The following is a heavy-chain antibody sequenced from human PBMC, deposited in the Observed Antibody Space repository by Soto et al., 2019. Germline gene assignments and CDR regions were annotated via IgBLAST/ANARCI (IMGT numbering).Heavy chain of an antibody. D-gene: IGHD2-15*01. J-gene: IGHJ6*02. CDR3: ARYCSGGSCYGYYYYGMDV. Sequence: SETLSLTCTFSGGSISSGDYYWSWIRQPPGKGLEWIGYIYYSGSTYYNPSLKSRVTISVDTSKNQFSLKLSSVTAADTAVYYCARYCSGGSCYGYYYYGMDVWGQGTTVTVSS. CDR1: GGSISSGDYY. CDR2: IYYSGST. V-gene: IGHV4-30-4*01.